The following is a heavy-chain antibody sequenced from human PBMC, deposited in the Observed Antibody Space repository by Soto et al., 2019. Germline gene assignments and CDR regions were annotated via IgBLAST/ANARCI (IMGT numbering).Heavy chain of an antibody. CDR3: AKDQGSSWYEIDY. CDR2: ISGSGGST. D-gene: IGHD6-13*01. V-gene: IGHV3-23*01. Sequence: EVQLLESGGGLVQPGGSLRLSCAASGFTFSNYAVTWVRQAPGKGLEWVSTISGSGGSTYYADSVKGRFTISRDNSKNTLYRQMNSLRAEDTAVYYCAKDQGSSWYEIDYWGQGTLVTVYS. J-gene: IGHJ4*02. CDR1: GFTFSNYA.